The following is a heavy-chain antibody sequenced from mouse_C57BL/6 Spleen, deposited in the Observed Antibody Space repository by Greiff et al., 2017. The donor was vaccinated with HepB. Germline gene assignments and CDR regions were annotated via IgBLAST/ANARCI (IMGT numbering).Heavy chain of an antibody. Sequence: QVQLQQSGAELVKPGASVKLSCKASGYTFTSYWMHWVKQRPGQGLEWIGMIHPNSGSTNYNEKFKSKATLTVDKSSSTAYMQLSSLTSEDSAVYYCARRNYGYFDVWGTGTTVTVSS. CDR1: GYTFTSYW. J-gene: IGHJ1*03. V-gene: IGHV1-64*01. CDR2: IHPNSGST. CDR3: ARRNYGYFDV.